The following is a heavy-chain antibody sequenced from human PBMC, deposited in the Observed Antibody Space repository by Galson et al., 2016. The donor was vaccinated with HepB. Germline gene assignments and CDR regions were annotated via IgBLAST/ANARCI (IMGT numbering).Heavy chain of an antibody. V-gene: IGHV1-69*13. J-gene: IGHJ4*02. CDR2: IIPRFGTT. Sequence: SVKVSCKASGTTFSNYAINWVRQAPGQGLQWMGGIIPRFGTTNYSQMMQGKVTITADESTNTVFIDLSNLTSDDTAVYYSAGDRVMISLGGPLESGGYDYWGQGTPVTVAS. CDR3: AGDRVMISLGGPLESGGYDY. D-gene: IGHD3/OR15-3a*01. CDR1: GTTFSNYA.